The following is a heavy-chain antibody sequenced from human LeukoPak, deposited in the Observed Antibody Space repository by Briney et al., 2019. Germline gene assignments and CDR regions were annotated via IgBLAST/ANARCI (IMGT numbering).Heavy chain of an antibody. Sequence: ASVKVSCKGSGYTFSSYAMHWVRQAPGQRLEWMGWINAGIGDTKYSQKFQGRVTITRDTSATTAYMELSSLRSEDTAVYYCARASGAAGTYYYYYMDVWGKGTTVTVSS. V-gene: IGHV1-3*01. CDR2: INAGIGDT. CDR3: ARASGAAGTYYYYYMDV. J-gene: IGHJ6*03. D-gene: IGHD6-13*01. CDR1: GYTFSSYA.